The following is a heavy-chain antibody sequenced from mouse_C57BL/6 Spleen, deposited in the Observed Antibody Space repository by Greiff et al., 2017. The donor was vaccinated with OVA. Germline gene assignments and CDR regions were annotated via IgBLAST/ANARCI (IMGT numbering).Heavy chain of an antibody. CDR3: ARLSNSGFDV. Sequence: DVMLVESEGGLVQPGSSMKLSCTASGFTFSDYYMAWVRQVPEKGLEWVANINYDGSSTYYLDSLKSRFIISRDNAKNILYLQMSSLKSEDTATYYCARLSNSGFDVWGTGTTVTVSS. D-gene: IGHD2-5*01. CDR2: INYDGSST. CDR1: GFTFSDYY. J-gene: IGHJ1*03. V-gene: IGHV5-16*01.